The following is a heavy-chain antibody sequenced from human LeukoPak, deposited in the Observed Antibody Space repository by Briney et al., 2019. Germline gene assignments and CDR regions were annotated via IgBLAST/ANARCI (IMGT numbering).Heavy chain of an antibody. D-gene: IGHD5-12*01. V-gene: IGHV1-2*02. CDR1: GYTFTGYY. CDR3: ARGGYSGYDDYYFDY. Sequence: ASVKVSCKASGYTFTGYYMHWVRQAPGQGLEWMGWINPNSGGTNYAQKFQGRVTMTRDTSISTAYMELSRLRSDDTAVYYCARGGYSGYDDYYFDYWGQGTLVTVSS. CDR2: INPNSGGT. J-gene: IGHJ4*02.